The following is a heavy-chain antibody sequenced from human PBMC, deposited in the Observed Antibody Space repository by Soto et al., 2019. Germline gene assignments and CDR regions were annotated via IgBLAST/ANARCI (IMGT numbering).Heavy chain of an antibody. CDR2: ITDTGGDA. J-gene: IGHJ3*02. V-gene: IGHV3-23*01. D-gene: IGHD2-8*02. CDR1: GITFGSRA. Sequence: RRLSCVASGITFGSRAMSWVRQAPGEGLEWVSTITDTGGDAKYADSVRGRFTISRDNSKKTLYLQMNSLTAGDTAVYYCAKATATGGGAFDICGQGTMVTVSS. CDR3: AKATATGGGAFDI.